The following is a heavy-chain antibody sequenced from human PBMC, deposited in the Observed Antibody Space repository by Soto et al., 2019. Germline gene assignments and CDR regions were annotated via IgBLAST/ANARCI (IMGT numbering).Heavy chain of an antibody. Sequence: SQTLSLTCAISGDSVASNSAAWNWIRQSPSRGLEWLGRTYYRSKWYNDYAVSVKSRITINPDTSKNQFSLQLNSVTPEDTAVYYCASGSTPAKKDDAFDIWGQGTMVTVSS. J-gene: IGHJ3*02. V-gene: IGHV6-1*01. D-gene: IGHD2-2*01. CDR3: ASGSTPAKKDDAFDI. CDR1: GDSVASNSAA. CDR2: TYYRSKWYN.